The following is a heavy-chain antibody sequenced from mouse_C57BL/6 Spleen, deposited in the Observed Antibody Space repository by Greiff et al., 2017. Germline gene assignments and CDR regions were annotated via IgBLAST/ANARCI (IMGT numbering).Heavy chain of an antibody. CDR2: IWSGGST. V-gene: IGHV2-2*01. Sequence: QVQLKESGPGLVQPSQSLSITCTVSGFSLTSYGVHWVRQSPGKGLEWLGVIWSGGSTDYNAAFISRLSISKDNSKSQVFFKMNSLQADDTAIYYCASPLYYSNYEGFAYWGQGTLVTVSA. CDR1: GFSLTSYG. D-gene: IGHD2-5*01. J-gene: IGHJ3*01. CDR3: ASPLYYSNYEGFAY.